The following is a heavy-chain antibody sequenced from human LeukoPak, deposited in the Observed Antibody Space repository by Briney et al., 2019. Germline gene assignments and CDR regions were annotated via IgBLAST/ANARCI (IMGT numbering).Heavy chain of an antibody. CDR1: GFTFSSYE. V-gene: IGHV3-23*01. CDR3: ARDGYSGSYYRLYYFFMDV. CDR2: ISGSGDNM. Sequence: GGSLRLSCAASGFTFSSYEMNWVRQAPGKGLEWVSSISGSGDNMDYADSVKGRFTISRDNSENTLYLQMNSLRGEDTAVYYCARDGYSGSYYRLYYFFMDVWGKGTTVTVSS. D-gene: IGHD1-26*01. J-gene: IGHJ6*03.